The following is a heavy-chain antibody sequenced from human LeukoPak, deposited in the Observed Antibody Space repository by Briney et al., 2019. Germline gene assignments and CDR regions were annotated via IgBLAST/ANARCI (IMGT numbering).Heavy chain of an antibody. D-gene: IGHD1-26*01. J-gene: IGHJ6*03. V-gene: IGHV3-30*02. CDR2: IRFNGSNK. CDR3: ARDGRRGWELLSIPVVFYMDV. CDR1: GFAFSTYG. Sequence: GGSLRLSCAASGFAFSTYGMHWVRQTPGKGLEGVAFIRFNGSNKYYADSVKGRFTISRDNSKNTLYLQMNSLRAEDTAVYYCARDGRRGWELLSIPVVFYMDVWGKGTTVTVSS.